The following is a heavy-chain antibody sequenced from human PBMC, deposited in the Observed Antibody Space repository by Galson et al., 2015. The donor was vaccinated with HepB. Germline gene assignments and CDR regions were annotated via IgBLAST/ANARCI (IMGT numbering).Heavy chain of an antibody. CDR1: GLTVSGDY. Sequence: SLRLSCAASGLTVSGDYMSWVRQAPGKGLEWVSVIYTASDGSTYYANSVKGRFTISRDNSRNTLYLQMNSLRVEDTAVYYCARMGRWLQMGAWFFDLWGRGTLVTVSS. CDR3: ARMGRWLQMGAWFFDL. CDR2: IYTASDGST. D-gene: IGHD5-24*01. V-gene: IGHV3-53*01. J-gene: IGHJ2*01.